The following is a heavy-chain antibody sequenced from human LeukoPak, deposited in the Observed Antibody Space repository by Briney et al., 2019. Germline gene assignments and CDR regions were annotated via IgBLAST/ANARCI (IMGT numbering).Heavy chain of an antibody. CDR3: AKDKSNYYYYGMDV. CDR2: ISWNSGSI. Sequence: PGGSLRLSCAASGFTFDDYAMHWVRQAPGKGLERVSGISWNSGSIGYADSVKGRFTISRDNAKNSLYLQMNSLRAEDTALYYCAKDKSNYYYYGMDVWGQGTTVTVSS. D-gene: IGHD6-6*01. V-gene: IGHV3-9*01. J-gene: IGHJ6*02. CDR1: GFTFDDYA.